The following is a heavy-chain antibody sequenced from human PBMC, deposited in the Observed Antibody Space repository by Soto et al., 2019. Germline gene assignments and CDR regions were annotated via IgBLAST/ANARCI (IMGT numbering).Heavy chain of an antibody. J-gene: IGHJ5*02. V-gene: IGHV4-61*03. Sequence: QVQLQESGPGLVKPSETLSLTCTVSGVSVSSASYYWSWIRQPPGKGLEWLGYIYYTGSTKYNPSRKPRXXIXVXXPRNHFSLSLTSGSAADTAVYYCATGSSGGPRFDPWGQGTLVTVSS. CDR2: IYYTGST. CDR1: GVSVSSASYY. D-gene: IGHD2-15*01. CDR3: ATGSSGGPRFDP.